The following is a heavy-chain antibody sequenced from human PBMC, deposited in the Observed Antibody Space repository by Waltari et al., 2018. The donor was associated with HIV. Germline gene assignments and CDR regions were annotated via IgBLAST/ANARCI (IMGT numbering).Heavy chain of an antibody. V-gene: IGHV4-4*02. CDR3: AKDQFLGSSYYMDV. Sequence: QVQLQESGPGLVKPSGPLSLTCAVSGGSISSNNWWSWVRQSPGKGLEWIGQISHIGSTNKNPSLRSRLTMSVDKSKNQFSLELTSVTAADTAVYYCAKDQFLGSSYYMDVWGIGTTVTVSS. CDR2: ISHIGST. CDR1: GGSISSNNW. J-gene: IGHJ6*03. D-gene: IGHD3-10*01.